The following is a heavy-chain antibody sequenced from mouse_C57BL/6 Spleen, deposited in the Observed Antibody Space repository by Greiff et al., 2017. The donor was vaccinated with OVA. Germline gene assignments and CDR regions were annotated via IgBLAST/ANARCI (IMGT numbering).Heavy chain of an antibody. Sequence: VQLQQSGAELVRPGASVTLSCKASGYTFTDYEMHWVKQTPVHGLEWIGAIDPETGGTAYNQKFKGKAILTADKSSSTAYMELRSLTSEDSAVYYCTSGGAQAPGFAYWGQGTLVTVSA. CDR2: IDPETGGT. D-gene: IGHD3-2*02. J-gene: IGHJ3*01. CDR1: GYTFTDYE. CDR3: TSGGAQAPGFAY. V-gene: IGHV1-15*01.